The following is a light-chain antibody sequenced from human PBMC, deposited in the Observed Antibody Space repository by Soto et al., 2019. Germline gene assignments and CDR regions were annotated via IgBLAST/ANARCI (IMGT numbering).Light chain of an antibody. V-gene: IGKV3-20*01. CDR3: QQYGSSPIT. CDR1: QSVSSSY. CDR2: DAS. J-gene: IGKJ5*01. Sequence: EIVLTQSPATLSVSPGERATLSCRASQSVSSSYLAWYQQKPGQAPRLLIYDASSRATGVPDRFSGSGSGTDFTLTISRLEPEDFAVYYCQQYGSSPITFGQGTRLEIK.